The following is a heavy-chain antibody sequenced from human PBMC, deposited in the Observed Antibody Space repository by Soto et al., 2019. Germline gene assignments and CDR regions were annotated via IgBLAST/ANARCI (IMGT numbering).Heavy chain of an antibody. J-gene: IGHJ5*02. CDR1: GVSISSGGYS. CDR3: ARNLSPPPRYSNWFDP. D-gene: IGHD2-15*01. V-gene: IGHV4-30-2*03. Sequence: TLSLTCAVSGVSISSGGYSWSWIRQPPGKGLEWIGYIYYSGSSYYNSSLKSRVTISVDTSKNQFSLNLSSVTAADTAVYYCARNLSPPPRYSNWFDPWGQGSLVTVSS. CDR2: IYYSGSS.